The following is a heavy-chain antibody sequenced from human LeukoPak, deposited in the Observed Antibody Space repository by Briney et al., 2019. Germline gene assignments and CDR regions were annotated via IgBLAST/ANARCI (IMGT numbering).Heavy chain of an antibody. J-gene: IGHJ4*02. CDR1: GFSFSIYS. CDR3: ARGDRLGYCTNGVCYPTDY. D-gene: IGHD2-8*01. V-gene: IGHV3-21*01. CDR2: ISSSSYI. Sequence: PGGSLRLSCAASGFSFSIYSMNWVRQAPGKGLEWVSSISSSSYIYYADSVKGRFTISRDNAKNSLYLQMNSLRAEDTAVYYCARGDRLGYCTNGVCYPTDYWGQGTLVTVSS.